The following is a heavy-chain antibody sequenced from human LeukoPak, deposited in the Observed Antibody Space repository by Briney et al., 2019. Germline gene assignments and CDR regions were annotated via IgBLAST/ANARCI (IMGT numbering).Heavy chain of an antibody. CDR1: GFTFSSYS. CDR2: TRNKADSYTT. J-gene: IGHJ4*02. V-gene: IGHV3-72*01. CDR3: TRGGLYGGSSAFDY. Sequence: GGSLRLSCAASGFTFSSYSMNWVRQAPGKGLEWVGRTRNKADSYTTVYAASVNGRFTISRDDSKSSLYLQMNSLKTEDTAVYYCTRGGLYGGSSAFDYWGQGTLVTVSS. D-gene: IGHD4-23*01.